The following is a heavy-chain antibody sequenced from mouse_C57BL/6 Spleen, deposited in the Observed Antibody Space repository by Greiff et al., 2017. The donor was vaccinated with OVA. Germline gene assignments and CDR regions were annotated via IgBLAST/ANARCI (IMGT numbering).Heavy chain of an antibody. CDR2: ISSGGSYT. Sequence: EVQGVESGGDLVKPGGSLKLSCAASGFTFSSYGMSWVRQTPDKRLEWVATISSGGSYTYYPDGVKGRCTISRDKAKNTLYLQKSSLKSEDTAMYYCARHRSIVTTTNEYWGEGTTRTVAT. D-gene: IGHD2-5*01. CDR1: GFTFSSYG. V-gene: IGHV5-6*01. J-gene: IGHJ2*01. CDR3: ARHRSIVTTTNEY.